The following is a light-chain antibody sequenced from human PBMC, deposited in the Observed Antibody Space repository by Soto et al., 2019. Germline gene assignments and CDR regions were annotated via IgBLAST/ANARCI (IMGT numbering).Light chain of an antibody. J-gene: IGKJ4*01. CDR1: QSVSVN. CDR2: SAS. Sequence: EVVLTHSPAILSLSPGERATLSCRASQSVSVNFAWYQHKPGQAPRPLIYSASDRAPGIPARFSGSGSGTGFTLTITSLEPEDFAVYYCQERNRWRRGTLGAGAKVDIK. V-gene: IGKV3-11*01. CDR3: QERNRWRRGT.